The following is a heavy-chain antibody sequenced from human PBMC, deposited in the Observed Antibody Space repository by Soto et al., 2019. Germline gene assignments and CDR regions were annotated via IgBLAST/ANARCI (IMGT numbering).Heavy chain of an antibody. D-gene: IGHD3-10*01. Sequence: EVQLVESGGGLVKPGGSLRLSCAASGFTFSSYSTNWVRQAPGKGLEWVSSISSSSSYIYYADSVKGRFTISRDNAKNSLYLQMNSLRAEDTAVYYCASRGRGQDYWGQGTLVTVSS. CDR2: ISSSSSYI. CDR3: ASRGRGQDY. J-gene: IGHJ4*02. CDR1: GFTFSSYS. V-gene: IGHV3-21*01.